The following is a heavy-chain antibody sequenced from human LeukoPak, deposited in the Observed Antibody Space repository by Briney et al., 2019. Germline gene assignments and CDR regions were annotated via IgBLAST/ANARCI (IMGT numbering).Heavy chain of an antibody. Sequence: ASVKVSCKASGYTFTGYYMHWVRQAPGQGLEWMGWINPNSGGTNYAQKFQGRVTMTRDTSISTAYMELSRLRSDDTAVYYCARLSWELLPRGWWGEMFDYWGQGTLVTVSS. CDR3: ARLSWELLPRGWWGEMFDY. V-gene: IGHV1-2*02. D-gene: IGHD1-26*01. CDR1: GYTFTGYY. CDR2: INPNSGGT. J-gene: IGHJ4*02.